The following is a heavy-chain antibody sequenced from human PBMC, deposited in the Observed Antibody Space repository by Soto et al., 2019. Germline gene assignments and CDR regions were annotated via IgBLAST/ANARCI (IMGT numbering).Heavy chain of an antibody. CDR2: ISPYSGKT. CDR1: GYIFVNYG. CDR3: AMVDNYVTPTPQDV. Sequence: QVQLVQSGDEVRKPGSSVKVSCKASGYIFVNYGIAWVRQAPGKGLEWMGWISPYSGKTHYASKVQGRLTMTTDTSTCTAYMDLGSLTSDDTAVYYCAMVDNYVTPTPQDVWGQGTTVTLSS. J-gene: IGHJ6*02. D-gene: IGHD3-16*01. V-gene: IGHV1-18*01.